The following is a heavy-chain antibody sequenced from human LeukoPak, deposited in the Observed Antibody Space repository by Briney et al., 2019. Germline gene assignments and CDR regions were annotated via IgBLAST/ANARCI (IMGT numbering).Heavy chain of an antibody. V-gene: IGHV1-18*01. CDR2: VSSYNGDR. D-gene: IGHD3-9*01. J-gene: IGHJ5*01. Sequence: GSSVKVSCKASGGSFNNYAISWVRQAPGQGLEWMGGVSSYNGDRNYAQKFQGRVTMSTDTSTSTAYMELRSLRFDDTAIYYCVKDWHILTGRNCFDSWGQGTLVTVSS. CDR1: GGSFNNYA. CDR3: VKDWHILTGRNCFDS.